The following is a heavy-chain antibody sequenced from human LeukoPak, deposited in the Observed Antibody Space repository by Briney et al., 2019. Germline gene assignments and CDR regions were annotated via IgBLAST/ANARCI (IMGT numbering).Heavy chain of an antibody. CDR3: ARGVVVAASPDYFDY. CDR1: GGSVSSGSYY. Sequence: SEPLSLTCTVSGGSVSSGSYYWSWIRQPPGKGLEWIGYIYYSGSTNYNPSLKSRVTISVDTSKNQFSLKLSSVTAADTAVYYCARGVVVAASPDYFDYWGQGTLVTVSS. J-gene: IGHJ4*02. D-gene: IGHD2-15*01. V-gene: IGHV4-61*01. CDR2: IYYSGST.